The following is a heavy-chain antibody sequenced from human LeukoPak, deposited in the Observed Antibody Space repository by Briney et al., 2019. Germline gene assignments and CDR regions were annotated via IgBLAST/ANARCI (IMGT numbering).Heavy chain of an antibody. V-gene: IGHV4-61*02. Sequence: SETLSLTCTVSGGSISSGSYYWSWTRQPAGKGLEWIGRIYTSGSTNYNPSLKSRVTISVDTSKNQFSLKLSSVTAADTAVYYCASRAVRGSGSYYSYWGQGTLVTVSS. J-gene: IGHJ4*02. CDR3: ASRAVRGSGSYYSY. CDR2: IYTSGST. CDR1: GGSISSGSYY. D-gene: IGHD3-10*01.